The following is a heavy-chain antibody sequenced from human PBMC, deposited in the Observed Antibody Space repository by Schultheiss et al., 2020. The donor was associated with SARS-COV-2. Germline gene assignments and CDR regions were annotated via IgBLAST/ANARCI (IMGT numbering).Heavy chain of an antibody. CDR2: IYPGESDI. Sequence: GESLKISCKGSGYIFTSYWIGWVRQMPGKDLEWMGIIYPGESDIRYSPSFQGQVTISADKSISTAYLQWSSLKASDTAIYYCARGRMVGGNSGGWFDPWGQGTLVTVSS. D-gene: IGHD1-26*01. V-gene: IGHV5-51*01. CDR3: ARGRMVGGNSGGWFDP. J-gene: IGHJ5*02. CDR1: GYIFTSYW.